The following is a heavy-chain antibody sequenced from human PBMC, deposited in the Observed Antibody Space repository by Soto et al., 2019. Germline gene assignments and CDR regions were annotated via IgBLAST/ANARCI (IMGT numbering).Heavy chain of an antibody. CDR2: IFPADSEI. Sequence: GESLKISCQISGYPFTDYWIAWVRQMPGKGLEWRGIIFPADSEIRYSPSFRGHVTISADTSISTAYLQWSSLEASDTAIYYCARPFFRGYCTDGVCYSYDYWGHRTLDTVSS. D-gene: IGHD2-8*01. CDR1: GYPFTDYW. CDR3: ARPFFRGYCTDGVCYSYDY. J-gene: IGHJ4*01. V-gene: IGHV5-51*01.